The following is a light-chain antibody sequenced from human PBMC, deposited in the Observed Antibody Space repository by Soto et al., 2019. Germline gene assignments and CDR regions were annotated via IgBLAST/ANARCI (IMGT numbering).Light chain of an antibody. CDR2: EVS. Sequence: QSALTQPASVSGSPGQSITISCTGTSSDVGSYNLVSWYQQHPGKAPTLMIYEVSKRPSGVSNRFSGSKSGNTASLTISGLQAEDEADDYCCSYAGSSTSVVFGGGTKLTVL. J-gene: IGLJ2*01. V-gene: IGLV2-23*02. CDR3: CSYAGSSTSVV. CDR1: SSDVGSYNL.